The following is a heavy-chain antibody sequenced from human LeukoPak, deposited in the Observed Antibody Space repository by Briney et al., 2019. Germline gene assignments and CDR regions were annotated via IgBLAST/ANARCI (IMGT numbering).Heavy chain of an antibody. CDR2: IFYIGST. D-gene: IGHD1-14*01. V-gene: IGHV4-39*01. CDR3: ARLNKPGWFDP. Sequence: SETLSLTCTVSGGSISSSNYYWAWIRQPPGKGLEWIANIFYIGSTYYNPSLKSRVTLSVDTSKNQFSLRLSSVTATDTAVYYCARLNKPGWFDPWGQGTLVTVSS. J-gene: IGHJ5*02. CDR1: GGSISSSNYY.